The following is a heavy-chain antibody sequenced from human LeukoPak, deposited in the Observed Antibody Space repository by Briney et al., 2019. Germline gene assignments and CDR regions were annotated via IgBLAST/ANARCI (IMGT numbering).Heavy chain of an antibody. D-gene: IGHD2-2*01. J-gene: IGHJ4*02. V-gene: IGHV3-23*01. CDR2: ISGSGGST. CDR1: GFTFSSYA. CDR3: AKEGGCSSTSCHSPNDY. Sequence: GGSLRLSCAASGFTFSSYAMSWVRQAPGKGLEWVSAISGSGGSTYYADSVKGRFTISRDNSKNTLYLQMNSLRAEDTAVYYCAKEGGCSSTSCHSPNDYWGQGTLVTASS.